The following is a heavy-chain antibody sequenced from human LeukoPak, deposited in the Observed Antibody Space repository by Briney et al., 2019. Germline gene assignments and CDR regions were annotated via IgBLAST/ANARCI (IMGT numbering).Heavy chain of an antibody. Sequence: GGSLRLSCAASEFTVSSNYMHWVRQAPGKGLEWVSLIYIGGNTFYADSVKGRFTISRDNSKNTLYLQTNSLRAEDTAVYYCAREDGSGSYPGYYYGMDVWGQGTTVTVSS. J-gene: IGHJ6*02. CDR1: EFTVSSNY. CDR3: AREDGSGSYPGYYYGMDV. D-gene: IGHD3-10*01. CDR2: IYIGGNT. V-gene: IGHV3-53*01.